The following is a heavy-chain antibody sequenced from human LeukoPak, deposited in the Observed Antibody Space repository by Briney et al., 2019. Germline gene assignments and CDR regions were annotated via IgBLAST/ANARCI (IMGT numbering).Heavy chain of an antibody. V-gene: IGHV1-8*01. J-gene: IGHJ3*02. D-gene: IGHD6-13*01. CDR1: GYIFTSFD. CDR2: MNPNSGKT. Sequence: GASVKVSCKTSGYIFTSFDISWVRQAAGQGLERMGWMNPNSGKTGYSQRFQGRVTMTRSTSISTAYMELSGLRSDDTAVYYCARGALFGYSSSWYLGAFDIWGQGTMVTVSS. CDR3: ARGALFGYSSSWYLGAFDI.